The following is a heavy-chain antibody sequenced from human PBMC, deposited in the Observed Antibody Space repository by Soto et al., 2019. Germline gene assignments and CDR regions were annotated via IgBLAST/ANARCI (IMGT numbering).Heavy chain of an antibody. D-gene: IGHD1-7*01. CDR3: GREQRNSRAFDI. CDR2: IIPIFGTA. J-gene: IGHJ3*02. Sequence: QVQLVQSGAEVKKPGSSVKVSCKASGGTFSSYAISWVRQAPGQGLEWMGGIIPIFGTANYAQKFQGRVTITANEYTRTAYMELSSLRSEDTAVYYCGREQRNSRAFDIWGQGTMVTVFS. V-gene: IGHV1-69*01. CDR1: GGTFSSYA.